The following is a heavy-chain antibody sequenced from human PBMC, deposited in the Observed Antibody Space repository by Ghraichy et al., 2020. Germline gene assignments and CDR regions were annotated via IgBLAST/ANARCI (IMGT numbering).Heavy chain of an antibody. V-gene: IGHV4-61*02. Sequence: SQTLSLTCTVSGGSISSGSYYWSWIWQPAGKGLEWIGRIYTSGSTNYNPSLKSRVTISVDTSKNQFSLKLSSVTAADTAVYYCAIGGIAVAGIAPGYFDLWGRGTLVTVSS. CDR2: IYTSGST. D-gene: IGHD6-19*01. CDR3: AIGGIAVAGIAPGYFDL. J-gene: IGHJ2*01. CDR1: GGSISSGSYY.